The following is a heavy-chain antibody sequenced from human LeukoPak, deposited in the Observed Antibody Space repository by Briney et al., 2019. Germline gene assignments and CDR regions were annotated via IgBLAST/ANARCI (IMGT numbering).Heavy chain of an antibody. J-gene: IGHJ5*02. CDR3: AREGRAYRYSSSWYPTPSWFDP. CDR2: TNSRSNDI. Sequence: PGGSLRLSCVASGFSFSDYSMNWVRQAPGKGLELVSSTNSRSNDIYYADSVKGRFTISRDNAKNSLYLQMNSLRAEDTAVYYCAREGRAYRYSSSWYPTPSWFDPWGQGTLVTVSS. CDR1: GFSFSDYS. V-gene: IGHV3-21*06. D-gene: IGHD6-13*01.